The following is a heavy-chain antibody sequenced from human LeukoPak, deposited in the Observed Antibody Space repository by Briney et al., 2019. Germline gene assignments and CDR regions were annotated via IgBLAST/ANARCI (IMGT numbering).Heavy chain of an antibody. CDR1: GGSISTYY. D-gene: IGHD3-22*01. V-gene: IGHV4-59*01. CDR3: AKWGYYFDSSAYVAPTDDS. Sequence: SETLSLTCTVSGGSISTYYWTWVRQPPGKGLEWIGYITYNGRTDYKPSLKSRVTISLDTSKNQFSLKLSSVTAADTAVYYCAKWGYYFDSSAYVAPTDDSWGHGTLVTVSS. CDR2: ITYNGRT. J-gene: IGHJ5*01.